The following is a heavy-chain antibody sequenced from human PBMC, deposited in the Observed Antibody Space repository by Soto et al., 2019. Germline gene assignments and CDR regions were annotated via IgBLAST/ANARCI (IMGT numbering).Heavy chain of an antibody. CDR3: AKDQGFLEWILQGGLDV. CDR2: LSSTGGST. V-gene: IGHV3-23*01. Sequence: EVQLLESGGGLAQPGGSLRLSCEVSGFTFRKYVMTWVRQAPGKGLEWVSSLSSTGGSTYYADSVKGRFTVSRDNSKNTPFLQMNSLGAEDTAIYYCAKDQGFLEWILQGGLDVWGPGVTVAVSS. J-gene: IGHJ6*02. D-gene: IGHD3-3*01. CDR1: GFTFRKYV.